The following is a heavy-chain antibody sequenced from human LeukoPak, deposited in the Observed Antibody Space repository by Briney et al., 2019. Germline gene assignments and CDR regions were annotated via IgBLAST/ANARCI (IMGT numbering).Heavy chain of an antibody. J-gene: IGHJ4*02. V-gene: IGHV3-30-3*01. CDR2: ISYDGSNK. Sequence: GRSLRLSCAASGFTFSSYAMHWVRQAPGKGLEWVAVISYDGSNKYYADSVKGRFTISRDNSKNTLYLQMNSLRAEDTAVYYCARGEPWLVLDYGGQGTLVTVS. CDR3: ARGEPWLVLDY. CDR1: GFTFSSYA. D-gene: IGHD6-19*01.